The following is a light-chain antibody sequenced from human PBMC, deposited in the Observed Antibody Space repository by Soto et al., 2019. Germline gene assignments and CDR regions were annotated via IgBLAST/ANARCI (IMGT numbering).Light chain of an antibody. CDR3: SSYTSSSTRYA. CDR2: EVS. V-gene: IGLV2-14*01. CDR1: SSDVGGYNY. J-gene: IGLJ1*01. Sequence: QSALTQPASVSGSPGQSITISCTGTSSDVGGYNYVSWYQQHPGKAPKLMIYEVSDRPSGVSTRFSGSKSGNTASLTISGLQPEDEGDYYCSSYTSSSTRYAFGTGTKVTVL.